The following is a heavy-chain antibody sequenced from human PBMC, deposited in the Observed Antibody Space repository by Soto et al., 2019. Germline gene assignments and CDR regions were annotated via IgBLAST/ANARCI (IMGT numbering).Heavy chain of an antibody. D-gene: IGHD3-3*01. CDR2: ISYDSDTI. J-gene: IGHJ6*02. CDR1: GFTFGTYS. Sequence: SVGSLRLSCAVSGFTFGTYSMNWVRQAAGKGLEWIAYISYDSDTIQYADSVKGRFTISRDNAKNSLYLQMNSLRDEDTAVYYCARLYYDYVWGQGTTVTVSS. V-gene: IGHV3-48*02. CDR3: ARLYYDYV.